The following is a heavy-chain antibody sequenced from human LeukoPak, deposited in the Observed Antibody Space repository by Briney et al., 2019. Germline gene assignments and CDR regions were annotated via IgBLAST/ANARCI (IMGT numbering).Heavy chain of an antibody. CDR2: ISGSGGST. CDR1: GFTFSSYA. Sequence: GGSLRLSCAASGFTFSSYAMSWVRQAPGKGLEWVSAISGSGGSTYYADSVKGRFTISRDNSKNTLYLQMNSLRAEDTAVYYCARDPAYIVVVVALDYWGQGTLVTVSS. D-gene: IGHD2-15*01. V-gene: IGHV3-23*01. CDR3: ARDPAYIVVVVALDY. J-gene: IGHJ4*02.